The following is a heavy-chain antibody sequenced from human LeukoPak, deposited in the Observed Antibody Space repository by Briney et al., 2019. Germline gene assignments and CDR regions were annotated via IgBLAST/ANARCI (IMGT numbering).Heavy chain of an antibody. CDR3: ARQASGYSYDY. V-gene: IGHV4-39*01. D-gene: IGHD5-18*01. J-gene: IGHJ4*02. Sequence: PSETLSLTCTVSGGSISSYYRSWIRQPPGKGLEWIGSIYYSGSTYYNPSLKSRVTISVDTSKNQFSLKLSSVTAADAAVYYCARQASGYSYDYWGQGTLVTVSS. CDR2: IYYSGST. CDR1: GGSISSYY.